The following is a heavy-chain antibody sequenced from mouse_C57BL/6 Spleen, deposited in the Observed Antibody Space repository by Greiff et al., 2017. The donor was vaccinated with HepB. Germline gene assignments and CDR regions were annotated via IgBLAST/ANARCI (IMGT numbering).Heavy chain of an antibody. CDR3: ARGHYYGSSYVLFAY. J-gene: IGHJ3*01. Sequence: QVQLQQPGAELVKPGASVKMSCKASGYTFTSYWITWVKQRPGQGLEWIGDIYPGSGSTNYNEKFKSKATLTVDTSSSTAYMQLSSLTSEDSAVYYGARGHYYGSSYVLFAYWGQGTLVTVSA. CDR2: IYPGSGST. D-gene: IGHD1-1*01. V-gene: IGHV1-55*01. CDR1: GYTFTSYW.